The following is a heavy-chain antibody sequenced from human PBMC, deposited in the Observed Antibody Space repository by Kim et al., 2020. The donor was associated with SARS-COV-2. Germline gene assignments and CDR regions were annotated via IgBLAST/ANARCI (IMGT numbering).Heavy chain of an antibody. V-gene: IGHV3-15*01. Sequence: DYAAPVKGRFTISRDDSKNTLYLQMNSLKTEDTAVYYCTTLNGGLTGRDYWGQGTLVTVSS. CDR3: TTLNGGLTGRDY. D-gene: IGHD1-20*01. J-gene: IGHJ4*02.